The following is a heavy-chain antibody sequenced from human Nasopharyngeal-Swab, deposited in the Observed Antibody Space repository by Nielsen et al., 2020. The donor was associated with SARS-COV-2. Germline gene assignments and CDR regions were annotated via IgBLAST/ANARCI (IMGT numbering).Heavy chain of an antibody. D-gene: IGHD3-22*01. CDR3: ARGNYYDSSGLDY. J-gene: IGHJ4*02. CDR2: ISSSSSTI. Sequence: GESLKISCAASGFTFSSYSMNWVRQAPGKGLEWVSYISSSSSTIYYADSVKGRFTISRDNAKNSLYLQMNSLRAEDTAVYYCARGNYYDSSGLDYWGQGTLVTVSS. V-gene: IGHV3-48*01. CDR1: GFTFSSYS.